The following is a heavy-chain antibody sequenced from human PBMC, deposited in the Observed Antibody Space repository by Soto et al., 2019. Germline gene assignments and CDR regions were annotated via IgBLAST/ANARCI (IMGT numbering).Heavy chain of an antibody. V-gene: IGHV1-69*18. J-gene: IGHJ6*02. D-gene: IGHD4-17*01. CDR3: AQGRLTATTLNYTGMDV. Sequence: QVQLVQSGAEVKKPGSSMKVSCKASGGAFSSYSFSWVRQAPGQGLEWMGSIIPTFDTTNYAQKFQGRVTMPADGSTSIAYMELSSLRYDDTAVYYCAQGRLTATTLNYTGMDVGGQGTTVTVSS. CDR2: IIPTFDTT. CDR1: GGAFSSYS.